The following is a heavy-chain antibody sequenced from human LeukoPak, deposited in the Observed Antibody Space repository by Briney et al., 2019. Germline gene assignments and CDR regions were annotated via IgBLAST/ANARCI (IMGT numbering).Heavy chain of an antibody. CDR3: AKDWGYYDSSGYYYDEVYFDY. CDR1: GFTFSSYA. Sequence: GGSLRLSCAASGFTFSSYATSWVRQAPGKGLEWVSAISGSGGSTYYADSVKGRFTISRDNSKNTLYLQMNSLRAEDTAVYYCAKDWGYYDSSGYYYDEVYFDYWGQGTLVTVSS. CDR2: ISGSGGST. J-gene: IGHJ4*02. V-gene: IGHV3-23*01. D-gene: IGHD3-22*01.